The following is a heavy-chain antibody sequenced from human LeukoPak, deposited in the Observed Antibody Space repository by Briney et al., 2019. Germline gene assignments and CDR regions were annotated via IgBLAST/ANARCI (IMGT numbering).Heavy chain of an antibody. CDR1: GGSISSSSYY. CDR3: ARECCGYYYDSSGYLF. J-gene: IGHJ3*01. CDR2: IYYSGST. Sequence: SETLSLTCTVSGGSISSSSYYWAWIRQPPGKGLEWIGTIYYSGSTYYKPSLKSRVSISVDTSKNQFSLKLSSVTAADTAVYYCARECCGYYYDSSGYLFWGQGTMVTVSS. V-gene: IGHV4-39*02. D-gene: IGHD3-22*01.